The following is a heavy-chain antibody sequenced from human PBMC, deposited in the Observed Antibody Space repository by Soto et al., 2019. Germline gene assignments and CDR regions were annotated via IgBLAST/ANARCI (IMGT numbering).Heavy chain of an antibody. J-gene: IGHJ6*02. D-gene: IGHD3-22*01. V-gene: IGHV1-18*01. Sequence: ASVKVSCKASGYTFTSYGISWVRQAPGQGLEWMGWISAYNGNTNYAQKLQGRVTMTTDTSTSTAYMELRSLRSDDTAVYYCARARASSGYYSYYYYGMVVWGQGTTVTVSS. CDR2: ISAYNGNT. CDR1: GYTFTSYG. CDR3: ARARASSGYYSYYYYGMVV.